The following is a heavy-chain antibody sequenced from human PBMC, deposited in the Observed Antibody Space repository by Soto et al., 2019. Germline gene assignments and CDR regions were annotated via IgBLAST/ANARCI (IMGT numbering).Heavy chain of an antibody. V-gene: IGHV1-2*02. J-gene: IGHJ3*02. CDR3: ARGGGVGVAGSAAFDM. D-gene: IGHD3-3*01. Sequence: QLHLVQSGAVVKKPGASVTVSCSASGYPVTAYYMHWVRQAPGRGLEWMGGINPATGAAKYTQTFRGRVPMARDPATSTVFLELSGLTSEDTAVFYWARGGGVGVAGSAAFDMWGQGTLVTVSS. CDR2: INPATGAA. CDR1: GYPVTAYY.